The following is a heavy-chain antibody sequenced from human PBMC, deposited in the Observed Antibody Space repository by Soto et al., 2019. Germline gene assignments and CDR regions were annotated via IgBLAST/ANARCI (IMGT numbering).Heavy chain of an antibody. V-gene: IGHV3-33*01. Sequence: QVQLVESGGGVVQPGKSLRLSCAASGFTFSTYGMHWVRQAPGKGLEWVAVIWYDGSNKCHGDSLKGRFTISRDNSKNTLYLQINNLRAEDTAVYYCGRDGALGDTAVVDSCGQGTLVTVSS. J-gene: IGHJ4*02. CDR2: IWYDGSNK. D-gene: IGHD5-18*01. CDR3: GRDGALGDTAVVDS. CDR1: GFTFSTYG.